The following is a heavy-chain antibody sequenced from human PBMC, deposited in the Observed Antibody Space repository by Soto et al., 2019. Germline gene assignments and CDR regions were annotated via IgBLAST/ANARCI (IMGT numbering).Heavy chain of an antibody. Sequence: GGSLRLSCAASGFTFSNVGMNWVRQAPGKGLEWVGRIKSNTDGGTTDYAAPVKGRFTISRDDSKNTLYLQMNSLKTEDTAVYYCTTALRYGEDVWGQGTTVTVSS. CDR3: TTALRYGEDV. V-gene: IGHV3-15*07. D-gene: IGHD3-9*01. CDR2: IKSNTDGGTT. J-gene: IGHJ6*02. CDR1: GFTFSNVG.